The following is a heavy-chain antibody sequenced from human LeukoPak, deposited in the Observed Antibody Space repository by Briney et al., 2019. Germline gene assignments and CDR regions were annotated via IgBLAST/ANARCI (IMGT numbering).Heavy chain of an antibody. D-gene: IGHD3-22*01. V-gene: IGHV1-69*13. CDR3: ARDGALGYYDSSGSPH. J-gene: IGHJ4*02. CDR1: GGTFSSYA. Sequence: SVKVSCKASGGTFSSYAISWVRQAPGQGLEWMGVIIPIFGTANYAQKFQGRVTITADESTSTAYMELSSLRSEDTAVYYCARDGALGYYDSSGSPHWGQGTLVTVSS. CDR2: IIPIFGTA.